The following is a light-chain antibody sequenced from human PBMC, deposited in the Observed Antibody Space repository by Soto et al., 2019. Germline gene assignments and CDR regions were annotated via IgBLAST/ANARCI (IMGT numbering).Light chain of an antibody. Sequence: EVVLTQSPGTLSLSPGERATLSCRASQSVTSNYLAWYQKKPGQAPRLLIYGASSRATGIPDRFSGSGSGTAFTLTISRLEPEDFAVYYCQHYGGSPPEGFTFGPGTKVDIK. CDR3: QHYGGSPPEGFT. CDR1: QSVTSNY. CDR2: GAS. V-gene: IGKV3-20*01. J-gene: IGKJ3*01.